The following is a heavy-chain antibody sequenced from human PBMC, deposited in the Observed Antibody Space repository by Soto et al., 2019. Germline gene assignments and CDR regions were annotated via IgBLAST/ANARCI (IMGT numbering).Heavy chain of an antibody. Sequence: QVQLVQSGAEVKKPGSSVKVSCKASGGTFSSYAISWVRQAPGQGLEWMGGIIPIFGTANYAQKFQGRVTITADESTSTAYMEVSSLRSEDTAVYYCARMVGGDGYYYYGMDVWGQGTTVTVSS. CDR3: ARMVGGDGYYYYGMDV. D-gene: IGHD3-10*01. CDR1: GGTFSSYA. V-gene: IGHV1-69*01. CDR2: IIPIFGTA. J-gene: IGHJ6*02.